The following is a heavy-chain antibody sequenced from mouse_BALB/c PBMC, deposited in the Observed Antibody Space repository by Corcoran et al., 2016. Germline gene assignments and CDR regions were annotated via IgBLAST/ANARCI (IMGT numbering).Heavy chain of an antibody. V-gene: IGHV14-1*02. D-gene: IGHD2-4*01. Sequence: EVQLQQSGAELVRPGALVKLSCKASGFNIKDYYMHWVKQRPEQGLEWIGWIDPENGNTIYDPKFQGKASITADTSSNTAYLQLSSLTSEDTAVYYCARWDYYDSFDYWGQGTTLTVYS. CDR2: IDPENGNT. CDR3: ARWDYYDSFDY. J-gene: IGHJ2*01. CDR1: GFNIKDYY.